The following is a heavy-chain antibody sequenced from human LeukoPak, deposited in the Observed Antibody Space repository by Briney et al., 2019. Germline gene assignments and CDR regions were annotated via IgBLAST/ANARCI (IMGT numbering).Heavy chain of an antibody. J-gene: IGHJ5*02. CDR3: ATLNYDFWSGYSKNWFDP. V-gene: IGHV1-24*01. Sequence: ASVKVSCKVSGYTLTELSMHRVRQAPGKGLEWMGGFDPEDGETIYAQKFQGRVTMTEDTSTDTAYMELSSLRSEDTAVYYCATLNYDFWSGYSKNWFDPWGQRTLVTVSS. CDR1: GYTLTELS. D-gene: IGHD3-3*01. CDR2: FDPEDGET.